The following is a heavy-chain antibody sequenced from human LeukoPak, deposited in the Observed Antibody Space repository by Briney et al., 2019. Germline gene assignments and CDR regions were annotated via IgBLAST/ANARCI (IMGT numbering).Heavy chain of an antibody. Sequence: ASVKVSCKASGYTFTSYGISWVRQAPGQGLEWMGWIGAYNGNTNYAQKLQGRVTLTTDTSTSTAYMELRSLRSDDTAVYYCARDAGSGYSYGYGYWGQGTLVTVSS. CDR3: ARDAGSGYSYGYGY. CDR2: IGAYNGNT. V-gene: IGHV1-18*01. D-gene: IGHD5-18*01. CDR1: GYTFTSYG. J-gene: IGHJ4*02.